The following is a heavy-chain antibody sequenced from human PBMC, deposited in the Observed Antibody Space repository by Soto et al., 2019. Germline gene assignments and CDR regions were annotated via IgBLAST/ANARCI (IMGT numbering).Heavy chain of an antibody. CDR3: AGSYSSGWGFDY. CDR2: ISGSGGST. D-gene: IGHD6-19*01. CDR1: GFTFISYA. V-gene: IGHV3-23*01. J-gene: IGHJ4*02. Sequence: GGSLILSCAASGFTFISYAMSWVRQAPGKGLEWVSAISGSGGSTYYADSVKGRFTISRDNSKNTLYLQMNSLRAEDTAVYYCAGSYSSGWGFDYWGQGTLVTVSS.